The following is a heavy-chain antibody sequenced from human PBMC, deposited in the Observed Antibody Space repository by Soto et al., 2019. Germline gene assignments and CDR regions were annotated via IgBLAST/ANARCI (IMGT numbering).Heavy chain of an antibody. CDR2: ISSSGSTI. V-gene: IGHV3-11*01. D-gene: IGHD3-16*02. J-gene: IGHJ4*02. Sequence: ESGGGLVKPGGSLRLSCAASGFTFSDYYMSWIRQAPGKGLEWVSYISSSGSTIYYADSVKGRFTISRDNAKNSLYLQMNSLRAEDTAVYYCARDHYDYIWGSYRYMSYFDYWGQGTLVTVSS. CDR3: ARDHYDYIWGSYRYMSYFDY. CDR1: GFTFSDYY.